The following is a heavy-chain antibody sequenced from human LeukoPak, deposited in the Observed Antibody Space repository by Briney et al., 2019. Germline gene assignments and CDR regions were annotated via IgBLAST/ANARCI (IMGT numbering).Heavy chain of an antibody. D-gene: IGHD6-13*01. Sequence: ASVKVSCKASGGTFSSYTISWVRQAPGQGPEWMGRIIPILGIANYAQKFQGRATITADKSTSTAYMELSSLRSEDTAVYYCARDHGASAAAAVRYFDLWGRGTLDTVSS. J-gene: IGHJ2*01. CDR1: GGTFSSYT. CDR2: IIPILGIA. CDR3: ARDHGASAAAAVRYFDL. V-gene: IGHV1-69*04.